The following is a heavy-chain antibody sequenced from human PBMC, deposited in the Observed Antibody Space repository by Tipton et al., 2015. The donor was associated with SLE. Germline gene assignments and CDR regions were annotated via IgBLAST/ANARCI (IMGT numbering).Heavy chain of an antibody. CDR2: IYHSGST. Sequence: TLSLTCAVSGGSIISSNWWSWVRQPPGKGLEWIGEIYHSGSTNYNPSLKSRVTISVDKSKNQFSLKLTSVTAADTAVYYCTRLSSGTGDFEHWGQGTLVVVSS. CDR3: TRLSSGTGDFEH. D-gene: IGHD7-27*01. J-gene: IGHJ4*02. CDR1: GGSIISSNW. V-gene: IGHV4-4*02.